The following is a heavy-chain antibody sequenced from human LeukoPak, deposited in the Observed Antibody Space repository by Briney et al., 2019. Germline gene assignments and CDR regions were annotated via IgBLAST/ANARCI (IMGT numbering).Heavy chain of an antibody. J-gene: IGHJ4*02. Sequence: SETLSLTCAVYGGSFSGYYWSWIRQPPGKGLEWIGEINHSGSTYYNPSLKSRVTISVDTSKNQFSLKLSSVTAADTAVYYCARRGGYDILTGYYEDYWGQGTLVTVSS. D-gene: IGHD3-9*01. CDR3: ARRGGYDILTGYYEDY. CDR2: INHSGST. V-gene: IGHV4-34*01. CDR1: GGSFSGYY.